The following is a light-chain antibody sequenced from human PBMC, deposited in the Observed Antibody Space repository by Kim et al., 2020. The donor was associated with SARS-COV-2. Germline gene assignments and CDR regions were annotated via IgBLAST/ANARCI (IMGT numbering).Light chain of an antibody. CDR1: KLGNTY. CDR3: QAWDSSTYV. J-gene: IGLJ1*01. Sequence: APPGPAGSSSCAENKLGNTYACWYQQTPGQPPVVIYYQDSRRPSGTPERFSGSTSGNTATLTISRTQAMDEADYYCQAWDSSTYVFGTGTKVTVL. V-gene: IGLV3-1*01. CDR2: QDS.